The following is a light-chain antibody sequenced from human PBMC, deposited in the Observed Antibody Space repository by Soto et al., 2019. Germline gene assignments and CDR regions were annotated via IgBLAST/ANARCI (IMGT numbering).Light chain of an antibody. CDR2: GAS. CDR1: QGIGGS. CDR3: QQVDSLPIT. Sequence: DIPMTQSPSSVSASVGDRVTITCRASQGIGGSLAWYQQKPGKAPELLIYGASTLQGGVPSRFSGSGSGTDFTLTISSLQPEDCATYFCQQVDSLPITFGQGTRLEIK. V-gene: IGKV1-12*01. J-gene: IGKJ5*01.